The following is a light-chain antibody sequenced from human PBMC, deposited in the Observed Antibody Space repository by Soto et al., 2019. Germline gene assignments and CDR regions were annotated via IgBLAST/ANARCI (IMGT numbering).Light chain of an antibody. CDR1: QSVSSSY. CDR3: QQYGSSPPT. V-gene: IGKV3-20*01. Sequence: EIVLTQSPGTLSLSPGERATVSCRASQSVSSSYLAWYQQTPGQAPRLLIYGAASRATGIPDRFSGSGSGTDITLTISRLEPEDFALYYCQQYGSSPPTFGQGTKVEIK. CDR2: GAA. J-gene: IGKJ1*01.